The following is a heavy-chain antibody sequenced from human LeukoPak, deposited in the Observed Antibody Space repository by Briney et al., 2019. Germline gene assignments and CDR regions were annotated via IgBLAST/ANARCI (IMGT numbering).Heavy chain of an antibody. CDR2: INHSGST. D-gene: IGHD3-10*01. Sequence: SETLSLTCAVYGGSFRDYYWSWIRQPPGKGLEWIGEINHSGSTNYNPSLKSRVTISVDTSKNQFSLKLSSVTAADTAVYYCARGGATMVRGVHGYWGQGTLVTVSS. J-gene: IGHJ4*02. CDR1: GGSFRDYY. V-gene: IGHV4-34*01. CDR3: ARGGATMVRGVHGY.